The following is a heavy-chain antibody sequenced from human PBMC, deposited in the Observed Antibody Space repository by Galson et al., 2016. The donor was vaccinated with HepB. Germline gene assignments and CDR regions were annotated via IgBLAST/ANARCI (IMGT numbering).Heavy chain of an antibody. D-gene: IGHD1-26*01. CDR2: IYYTRST. V-gene: IGHV4-39*07. CDR1: GDSISSRSYY. J-gene: IGHJ4*02. Sequence: EPLSLTCTVSGDSISSRSYYWGWVRQSPGKGLEWITSIYYTRSTYYNPSFRSRVTVSVDTSRNQFSLNLSSVTAADTALYYCARIVLGDKYYFDYWGQGTLVTVSS. CDR3: ARIVLGDKYYFDY.